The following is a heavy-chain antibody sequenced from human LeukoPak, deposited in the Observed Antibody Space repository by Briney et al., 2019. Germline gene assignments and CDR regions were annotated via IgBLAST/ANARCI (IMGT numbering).Heavy chain of an antibody. J-gene: IGHJ4*02. CDR2: IYSGGST. Sequence: GGSLRLSCAASGFTVSSNYMSWVRQAPGKGLEWVSVIYSGGSTYYADSVKGRFTISRDNSKNTLYLQMNSLRAEDTAVYYCAKDYASSGYFDYWGQGTLVTVSS. CDR1: GFTVSSNY. V-gene: IGHV3-53*01. D-gene: IGHD3-22*01. CDR3: AKDYASSGYFDY.